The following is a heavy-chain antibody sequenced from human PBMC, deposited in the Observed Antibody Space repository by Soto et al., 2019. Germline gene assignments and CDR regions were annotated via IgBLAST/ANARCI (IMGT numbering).Heavy chain of an antibody. CDR3: DRTRDYDSTGYLRYFDY. D-gene: IGHD3-22*01. CDR1: GFTFGSYS. V-gene: IGHV3-23*01. CDR2: TGGSGTGA. Sequence: PGGSLRLSCAVYGFTFGSYSMSWVRQAPWKGLEWVSVTGGSGTGAQHADSVKGRFNISRDNPRSTLYLKMNSLRAEDTAVYYCDRTRDYDSTGYLRYFDYWGQGTLVTVSS. J-gene: IGHJ4*02.